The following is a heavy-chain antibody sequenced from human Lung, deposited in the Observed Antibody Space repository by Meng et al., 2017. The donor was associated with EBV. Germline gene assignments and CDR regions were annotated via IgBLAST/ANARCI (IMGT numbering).Heavy chain of an antibody. CDR1: VDSVSSNSAA. CDR2: TYYRSKWYN. J-gene: IGHJ2*01. V-gene: IGHV6-1*01. Sequence: HLQRAGPRLVTPSQTLSPTSALSVDSVSSNSAAWNWIRQSPSRGLEWLGRTYYRSKWYNDYAVSVKSRLTINPDTSKNQFSLQLNSVTPEDTAVYYCARGATSVFDLWGRGTLVTVSS. CDR3: ARGATSVFDL.